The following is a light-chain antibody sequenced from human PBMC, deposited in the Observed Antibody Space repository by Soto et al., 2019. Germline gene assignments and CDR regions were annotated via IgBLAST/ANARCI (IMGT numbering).Light chain of an antibody. V-gene: IGLV2-14*01. J-gene: IGLJ3*02. CDR3: CSYAATFSV. Sequence: QSALTQPASVSGSPGQSITISCTGTSSDVGGYKYVSWYQQHPDKAPKLIIFEVSNRPSGISSRFSGSKSGNTASLTISGLQAEDEADYFCCSYAATFSVFGGGTKVTVL. CDR2: EVS. CDR1: SSDVGGYKY.